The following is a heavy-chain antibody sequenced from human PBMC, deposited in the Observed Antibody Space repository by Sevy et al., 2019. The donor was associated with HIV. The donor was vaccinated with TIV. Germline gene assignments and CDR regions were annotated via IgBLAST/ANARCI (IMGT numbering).Heavy chain of an antibody. D-gene: IGHD6-13*01. CDR2: ISSSGSTI. J-gene: IGHJ4*02. Sequence: GWSLRLSCAASGFTFSSYEMNWVRQAPGKGLEWVSYISSSGSTIYYADSVKGRFTISRDNAKNSLYLQMNSLRAEDTAVYYCAREWTGIAAAPDYWGQGTLVTVSS. CDR1: GFTFSSYE. V-gene: IGHV3-48*03. CDR3: AREWTGIAAAPDY.